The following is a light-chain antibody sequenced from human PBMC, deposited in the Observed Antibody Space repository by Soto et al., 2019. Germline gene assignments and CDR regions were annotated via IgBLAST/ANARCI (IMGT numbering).Light chain of an antibody. V-gene: IGKV1-5*01. CDR2: DAS. Sequence: DIQMTQSPSTLSASVGDRVTITCRASQSASTFLAWYQQKPGQAPKLLIYDASTLQSGVPSRFSASGSGTEFALTIGGLQPDDFAVYYCQQYNRYAVTFGQGTKVEIK. J-gene: IGKJ1*01. CDR1: QSASTF. CDR3: QQYNRYAVT.